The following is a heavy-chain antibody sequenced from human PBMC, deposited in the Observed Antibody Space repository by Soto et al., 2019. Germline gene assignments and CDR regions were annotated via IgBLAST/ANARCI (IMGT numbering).Heavy chain of an antibody. D-gene: IGHD6-13*01. CDR3: ARGTIAAAGSYYGMDV. CDR2: ISYDGSNK. Sequence: QVQLVESGGGVVQPGRSLRLSCAASGFTFSSYAMHWVRQAPGKGLEWVAVISYDGSNKYYADSVKGRFTISRDNSQNTLYLQMNSLRAEDTAVYYCARGTIAAAGSYYGMDVWGQGTTVTVSS. CDR1: GFTFSSYA. J-gene: IGHJ6*02. V-gene: IGHV3-30-3*01.